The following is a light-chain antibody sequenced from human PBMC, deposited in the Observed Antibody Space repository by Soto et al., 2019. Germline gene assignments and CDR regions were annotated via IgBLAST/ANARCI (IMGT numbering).Light chain of an antibody. J-gene: IGKJ2*01. V-gene: IGKV1-5*01. CDR1: QSIASW. Sequence: DIQMTQSPSTLSASSGDRVTISCRASQSIASWLAWYQQKAGKAPNLLLYDASSLESGVTSRFSGSVSVTEFTLTISSLQPDDYATYYCQQYDTYPYTLGQGITLDI. CDR3: QQYDTYPYT. CDR2: DAS.